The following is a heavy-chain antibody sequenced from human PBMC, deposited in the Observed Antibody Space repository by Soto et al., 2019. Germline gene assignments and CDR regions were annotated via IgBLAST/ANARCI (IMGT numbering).Heavy chain of an antibody. CDR2: ISGTGRVT. V-gene: IGHV3-23*01. D-gene: IGHD3-9*01. Sequence: EVQLLESGGGLVQPGGSPKISCAVSGFTFSSYAMSWVRQAPGKGLEWVSGISGTGRVTNYAESVKGRFTISRDNPKNTLYLEMKSLRVEDTAVYYCAKDVHYDIVTGIEYFDHWGQGTLVTVSS. CDR1: GFTFSSYA. J-gene: IGHJ1*01. CDR3: AKDVHYDIVTGIEYFDH.